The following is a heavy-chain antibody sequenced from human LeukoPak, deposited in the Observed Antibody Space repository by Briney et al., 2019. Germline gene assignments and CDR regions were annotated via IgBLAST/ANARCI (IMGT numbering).Heavy chain of an antibody. CDR3: ARDGATLLDP. J-gene: IGHJ5*02. Sequence: ASVKVSCKASGYTFSSYYMHWVRQAPGQGLEWMGIINPSDGSTTYAQKFQGRVTMTRGMSTSTVYMEVSSLRSEDTAIYYCARDGATLLDPWGQGTLATVSS. CDR1: GYTFSSYY. V-gene: IGHV1-46*01. CDR2: INPSDGST. D-gene: IGHD5-12*01.